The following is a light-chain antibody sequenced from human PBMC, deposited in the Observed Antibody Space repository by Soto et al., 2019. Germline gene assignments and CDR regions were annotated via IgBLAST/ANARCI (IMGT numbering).Light chain of an antibody. V-gene: IGKV1-39*01. Sequence: DIQMTQSPSSLSASVGDRVTITCRASQSISSYLNWYQQKPGKAPKLLIYAASSLQSGVPSRFSGRGSGTDFTLTISSLQPEDFATYYCQQSYSTPHFGQGTKLEIK. J-gene: IGKJ2*01. CDR2: AAS. CDR3: QQSYSTPH. CDR1: QSISSY.